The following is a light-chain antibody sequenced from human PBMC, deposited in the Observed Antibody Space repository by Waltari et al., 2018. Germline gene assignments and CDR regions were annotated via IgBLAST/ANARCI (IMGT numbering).Light chain of an antibody. V-gene: IGLV1-47*01. CDR1: SSNIGSNY. CDR2: RNN. J-gene: IGLJ2*01. Sequence: QSVLTQPPSASGTPGQRVTIPCSGSSSNIGSNYVYWYQQLPGTAPKLLIYRNNQRPSGVPDRFSGSKSGTSASLAISGLRSEDEADYYCAAWDDSLSGSFGGGTKLTVL. CDR3: AAWDDSLSGS.